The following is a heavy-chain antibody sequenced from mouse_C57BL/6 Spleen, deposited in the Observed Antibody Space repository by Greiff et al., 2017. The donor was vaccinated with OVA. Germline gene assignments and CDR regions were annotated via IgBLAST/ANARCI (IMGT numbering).Heavy chain of an antibody. CDR3: ARSGYGSSYGYFDV. CDR2: INPSNGGT. J-gene: IGHJ1*03. CDR1: GYTFTSYW. V-gene: IGHV1-53*01. D-gene: IGHD1-1*01. Sequence: QVQLQQSGTELVKPGASVKLSCKASGYTFTSYWMHWVKQRPGQGLEWIGNINPSNGGTNYNEKFKSKATLTVDKSSSTAYMQLSSLTSEDSAVYYCARSGYGSSYGYFDVWGTGTTVTVSS.